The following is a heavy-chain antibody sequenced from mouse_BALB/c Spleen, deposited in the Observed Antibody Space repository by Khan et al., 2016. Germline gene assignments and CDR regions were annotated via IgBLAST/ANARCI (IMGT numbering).Heavy chain of an antibody. J-gene: IGHJ3*01. CDR1: GFNIKDTY. Sequence: VQLQQSGAELVKPGASVKLSCTASGFNIKDTYMHWVKQRPEQGLEWIGRIDPANGNTKYDPKFPGKATITADTSSNTAYLQLSSLTSEDTAVYYCARAGNYAYWGQGTLVTVAA. V-gene: IGHV14-3*02. CDR3: ARAGNYAY. CDR2: IDPANGNT. D-gene: IGHD2-1*01.